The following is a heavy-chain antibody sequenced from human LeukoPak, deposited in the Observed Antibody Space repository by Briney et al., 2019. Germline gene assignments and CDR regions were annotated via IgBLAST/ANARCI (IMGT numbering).Heavy chain of an antibody. D-gene: IGHD5-18*01. CDR1: GGSISSYY. Sequence: SETLSLTCAVSGGSISSYYWSWIRQPAGKGLEWIGRIYASGSINYNPSLKSRVTMSVDTSKNQLSLKLTSVTAAATAVYYCARVTAPRYNYSDPWGQGTLVTVPS. V-gene: IGHV4-4*07. CDR2: IYASGSI. J-gene: IGHJ5*02. CDR3: ARVTAPRYNYSDP.